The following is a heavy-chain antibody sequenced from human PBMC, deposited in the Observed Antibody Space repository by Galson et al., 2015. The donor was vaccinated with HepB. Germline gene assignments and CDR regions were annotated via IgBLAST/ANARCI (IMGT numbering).Heavy chain of an antibody. CDR3: ARDQGEWELLLYDY. Sequence: SLRLSCAASGFTFSSYWMSWVRQAPGKGLEWVANIKQDGSEKYYVDSVKGRFTISRDNAKNSLYLQMNSLGAEDTAVYYCARDQGEWELLLYDYWGQGTLVTVSS. J-gene: IGHJ4*02. CDR1: GFTFSSYW. V-gene: IGHV3-7*03. CDR2: IKQDGSEK. D-gene: IGHD1-26*01.